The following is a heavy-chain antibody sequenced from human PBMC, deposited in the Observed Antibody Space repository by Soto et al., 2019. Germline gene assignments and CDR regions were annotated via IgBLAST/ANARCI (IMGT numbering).Heavy chain of an antibody. CDR3: PSPRPGGSSTSCYRNSWNY. CDR2: IIPLFGTA. V-gene: IGHV1-69*13. D-gene: IGHD2-2*02. CDR1: GGTFSSYA. Sequence: EASVKVSCKASGGTFSSYAISWVRQAPGQGXEWMGGIIPLFGTANYAQKFQGRVTITADESTSTAYMELSSLRSEDTAVYYCPSPRPGGSSTSCYRNSWNYWGQETLVTVSS. J-gene: IGHJ4*01.